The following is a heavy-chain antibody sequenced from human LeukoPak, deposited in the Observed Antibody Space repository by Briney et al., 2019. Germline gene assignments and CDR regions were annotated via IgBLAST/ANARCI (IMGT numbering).Heavy chain of an antibody. D-gene: IGHD7-27*01. CDR3: ARDKWGGFDY. J-gene: IGHJ4*02. V-gene: IGHV3-48*03. CDR1: GFTFSSYE. CDR2: ISSSGSTI. Sequence: AGGSLRLSCAPSGFTFSSYEMNWVRQAPGKGLEWVSYISSSGSTIYYADSVKGRFTISRDNAKNSLYLQMNSLRADDTAVYYCARDKWGGFDYWGQGTLVTVSS.